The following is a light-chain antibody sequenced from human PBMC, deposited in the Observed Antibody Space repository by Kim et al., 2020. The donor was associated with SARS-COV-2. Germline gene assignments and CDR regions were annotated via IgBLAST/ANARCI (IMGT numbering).Light chain of an antibody. Sequence: LGQAVRNTCQGDSLRRFYASWYQQRPGQAPRLVIYGKNSRPSGIPDRFSGSTSGNTAVLTITGAQAEDEADYYCNSRDSSDNHRDVFGAGTKVTVL. CDR3: NSRDSSDNHRDV. CDR1: SLRRFY. CDR2: GKN. V-gene: IGLV3-19*01. J-gene: IGLJ1*01.